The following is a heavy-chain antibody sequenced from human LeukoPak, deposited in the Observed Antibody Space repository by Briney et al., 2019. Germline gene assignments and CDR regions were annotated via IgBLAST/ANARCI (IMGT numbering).Heavy chain of an antibody. CDR3: ARGGTAFDI. CDR2: IYHSGST. V-gene: IGHV4-30-2*06. J-gene: IGHJ3*02. CDR1: GGSISSGHSS. Sequence: SETLSLTCAVSGGSISSGHSSWNWFRQSPGKGLEWIGYIYHSGSTYYNPSLKSRVAISVDGSKNQFSLKLRSVTAADTALYYCARGGTAFDIWGQGTMVTVSS. D-gene: IGHD1-26*01.